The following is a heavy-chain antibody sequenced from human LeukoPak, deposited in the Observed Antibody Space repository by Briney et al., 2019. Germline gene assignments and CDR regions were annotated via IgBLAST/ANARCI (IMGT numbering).Heavy chain of an antibody. D-gene: IGHD6-13*01. CDR2: TYYGSKWYN. Sequence: SQTLSLTCAISGDSVSSNSAAWNWIRQSPSRGLEWLGRTYYGSKWYNDYAVSVKSRITINPDTSKNQFSLQLNSVTPEDTAVYYCASGGSSSWYENWFDPWGQGTLVTVSS. CDR1: GDSVSSNSAA. CDR3: ASGGSSSWYENWFDP. V-gene: IGHV6-1*01. J-gene: IGHJ5*02.